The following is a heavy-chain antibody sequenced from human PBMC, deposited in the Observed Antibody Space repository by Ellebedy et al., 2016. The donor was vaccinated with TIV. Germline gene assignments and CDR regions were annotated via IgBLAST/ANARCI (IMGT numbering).Heavy chain of an antibody. Sequence: GESLKISCAASGFTFSKYAMSWVRQAPGKGLEWVSAISGSGDYTYYADSVKGRFTISRDNARNSLYLQMNSLRAEDTAVYYCARFTRGTPGDYWGQGTLVTVSS. J-gene: IGHJ4*02. V-gene: IGHV3-23*01. CDR3: ARFTRGTPGDY. D-gene: IGHD3-10*01. CDR1: GFTFSKYA. CDR2: ISGSGDYT.